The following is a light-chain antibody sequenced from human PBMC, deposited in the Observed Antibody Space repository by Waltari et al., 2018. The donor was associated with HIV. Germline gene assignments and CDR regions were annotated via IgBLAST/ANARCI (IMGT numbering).Light chain of an antibody. CDR1: SSDVGGFNY. CDR3: SSYTRSSTLVV. Sequence: QSALTQPASVSGSPGQSITISCTGTSSDVGGFNYVSWYQHHPGKAPKLMIYDVTSRPSGFSNRFSVSKSGNTASLTISGLQAEDEADYYCSSYTRSSTLVVFGGGTKLTVL. CDR2: DVT. J-gene: IGLJ2*01. V-gene: IGLV2-14*03.